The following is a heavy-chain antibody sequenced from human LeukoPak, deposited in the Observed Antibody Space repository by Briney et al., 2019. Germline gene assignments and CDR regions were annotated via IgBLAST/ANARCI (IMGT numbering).Heavy chain of an antibody. D-gene: IGHD5-12*01. V-gene: IGHV3-30-3*01. CDR1: EFTFSNYA. Sequence: GGSLRLSCADSEFTFSNYALHWVRQAPGKGLQWVAVISYDGNTIHYADSVKGRFIISRDNSKNTLYLQMNSLRAEDTAVYYCAKERGYSGYYLDYWGQGTLVTVSS. J-gene: IGHJ4*02. CDR3: AKERGYSGYYLDY. CDR2: ISYDGNTI.